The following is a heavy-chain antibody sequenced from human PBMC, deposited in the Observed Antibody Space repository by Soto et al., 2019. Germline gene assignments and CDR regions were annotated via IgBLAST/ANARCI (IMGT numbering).Heavy chain of an antibody. CDR2: ISGSGGST. V-gene: IGHV3-23*01. Sequence: HPGGSLRLSCAASGFTFSSYAMSWVRQAPGKGLEWVSAISGSGGSTYYADSVKGRFTISRDNSKNTLYLQMNSLRAEDTAVYYCAKGSLARHHYYYGMDVWGQGTTVTVSS. J-gene: IGHJ6*02. CDR1: GFTFSSYA. CDR3: AKGSLARHHYYYGMDV. D-gene: IGHD6-25*01.